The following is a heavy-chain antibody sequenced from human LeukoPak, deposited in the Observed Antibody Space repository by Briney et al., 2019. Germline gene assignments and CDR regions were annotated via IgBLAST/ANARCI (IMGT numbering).Heavy chain of an antibody. D-gene: IGHD2-15*01. CDR1: GFTLSSYS. Sequence: PGGSLRLSCAPSGFTLSSYSMNWVRQAAGKGVEWVSSISSSSSYIYYTDSVKGRFTISRDNAKNSLYLQMNSLRAEDTAVYYCARECSGGSCYSGFDYWGQGTLVTVSS. V-gene: IGHV3-21*01. CDR3: ARECSGGSCYSGFDY. CDR2: ISSSSSYI. J-gene: IGHJ4*02.